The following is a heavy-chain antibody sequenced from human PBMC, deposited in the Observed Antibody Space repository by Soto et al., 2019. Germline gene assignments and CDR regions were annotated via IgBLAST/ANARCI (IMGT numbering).Heavy chain of an antibody. D-gene: IGHD6-13*01. CDR3: AKPRSSSWFAQDAYYYYYGMDV. V-gene: IGHV3-23*01. Sequence: PGGSLRLSCAASGFTFSSYAMSWVRQAPGKGLEWVSAISGFGGSTYYADSVKGLFTISRDNSKNTLYLQMNSLRAEDTAVYYCAKPRSSSWFAQDAYYYYYGMDVWGQGTTVTVSS. CDR1: GFTFSSYA. J-gene: IGHJ6*02. CDR2: ISGFGGST.